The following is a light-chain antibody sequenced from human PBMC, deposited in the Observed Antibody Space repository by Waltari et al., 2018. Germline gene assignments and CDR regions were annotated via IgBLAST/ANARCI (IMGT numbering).Light chain of an antibody. Sequence: QSALTQPPSASGSPGQSVSISCTGTSSDIGAYNYVSWYQKHPGKAPKLMISEVSKRPSGVPARFPGSKSGNTASLTVSGLQAEDEADYYCASYAGNNNFVVGSGTKVTVL. J-gene: IGLJ1*01. CDR1: SSDIGAYNY. V-gene: IGLV2-8*01. CDR3: ASYAGNNNFV. CDR2: EVS.